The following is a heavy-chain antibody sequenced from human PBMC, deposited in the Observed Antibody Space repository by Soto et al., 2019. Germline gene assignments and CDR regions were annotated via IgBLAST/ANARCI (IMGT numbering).Heavy chain of an antibody. Sequence: EVQLVESGGGLVQPGGSLRLSCAASGFTFSSYDMHWVRQATGKGLEWVSAIGTAGETYYPRSVKGRFTISRENAQNSLYLQMNSLRAGDTAVYYCARGSTMVRGVILDAFDIWGQGTMVTVSS. CDR2: IGTAGET. V-gene: IGHV3-13*04. CDR3: ARGSTMVRGVILDAFDI. CDR1: GFTFSSYD. D-gene: IGHD3-10*01. J-gene: IGHJ3*02.